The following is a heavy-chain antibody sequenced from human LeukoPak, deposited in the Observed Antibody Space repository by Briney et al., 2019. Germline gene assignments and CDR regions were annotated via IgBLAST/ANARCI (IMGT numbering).Heavy chain of an antibody. CDR2: ISAYNGNT. V-gene: IGHV1-18*01. CDR3: ARGLTLLGYCSSTSCLDAFDI. D-gene: IGHD2-2*01. Sequence: ASVKGSCKASGYTFTSYGISWVRQAPGQGLEWMGWISAYNGNTNYAQKLQGRVTMTTDTSTSTAYMELRSLRSDDTAVYYCARGLTLLGYCSSTSCLDAFDIWGQGTMVTVSS. J-gene: IGHJ3*02. CDR1: GYTFTSYG.